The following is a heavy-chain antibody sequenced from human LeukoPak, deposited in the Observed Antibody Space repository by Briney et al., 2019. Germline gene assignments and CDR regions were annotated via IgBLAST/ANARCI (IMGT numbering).Heavy chain of an antibody. CDR1: GYSFTTYW. D-gene: IGHD1-26*01. CDR2: IEPSDSHT. J-gene: IGHJ4*02. Sequence: GGSLKISCKGSGYSFTTYWIAWVRQMPGKGLEWMGIIEPSDSHTRYSPSFQGQVTISADKSISTAYLQWRSLKASDTAMYFCTRHEASGSYYSFWGQGTLVTVSS. CDR3: TRHEASGSYYSF. V-gene: IGHV5-51*01.